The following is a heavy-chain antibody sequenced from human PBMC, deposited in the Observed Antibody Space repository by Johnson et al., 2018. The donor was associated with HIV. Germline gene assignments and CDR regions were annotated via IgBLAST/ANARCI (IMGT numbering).Heavy chain of an antibody. CDR3: ARYGYRPEAAFDI. Sequence: VQLVESGGGLKQPGGSLRLSCVASGFTFSSYDMHWVRQATGKCLEWVSTIGTAGDTYYPGSVKGRFTVSREDAKNSLYLQMNSLRAEDTAVYYCARYGYRPEAAFDIWGQGTMVTVSS. CDR2: IGTAGDT. J-gene: IGHJ3*02. V-gene: IGHV3-13*01. D-gene: IGHD5-24*01. CDR1: GFTFSSYD.